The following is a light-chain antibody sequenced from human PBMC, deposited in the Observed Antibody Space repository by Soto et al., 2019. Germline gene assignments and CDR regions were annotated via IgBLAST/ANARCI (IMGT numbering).Light chain of an antibody. CDR1: QDISNY. CDR2: DAA. Sequence: DIQMTQSPSSLSASVGDRVTITCQASQDISNYLNWYQQKPGKAPKLLIYDAANLETGVPSRFSGSGSGTDFTFTISSLKPEDISTYYCQPYDNLPFTFGPGTKVAIK. CDR3: QPYDNLPFT. V-gene: IGKV1-33*01. J-gene: IGKJ3*01.